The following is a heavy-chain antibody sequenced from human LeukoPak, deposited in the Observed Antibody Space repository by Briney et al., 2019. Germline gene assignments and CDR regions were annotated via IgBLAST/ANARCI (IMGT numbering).Heavy chain of an antibody. CDR2: TWYDGSNK. Sequence: GGSLRLSCAASGFTFSSYAMHWVRQAPGKGLEWVAVTWYDGSNKYYADSVKGRFTISRDNSKNTLYLQMNSLRAEDTAVYYCARAWGGGDYYYYGMDVWGQGTTVTVSS. CDR1: GFTFSSYA. V-gene: IGHV3-33*08. CDR3: ARAWGGGDYYYYGMDV. J-gene: IGHJ6*02. D-gene: IGHD7-27*01.